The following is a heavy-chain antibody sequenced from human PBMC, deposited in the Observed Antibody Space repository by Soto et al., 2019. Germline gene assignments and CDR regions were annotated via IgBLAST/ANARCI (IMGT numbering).Heavy chain of an antibody. D-gene: IGHD3-22*01. CDR2: VSYDGSNK. CDR1: GFTFSSYG. V-gene: IGHV3-30*03. J-gene: IGHJ4*02. CDR3: ARDRGDSSGYYLPRTDTVPDY. Sequence: GGSLRLSCAASGFTFSSYGMHWVRQAPGKGLEWVAIVSYDGSNKYYADSVKGRFTISRDNSRNTLYLQMNSLRAEDTAVYYCARDRGDSSGYYLPRTDTVPDYWGQGTLVTVSS.